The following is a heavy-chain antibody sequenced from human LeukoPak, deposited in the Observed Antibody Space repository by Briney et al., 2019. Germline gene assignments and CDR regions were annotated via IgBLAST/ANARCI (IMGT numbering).Heavy chain of an antibody. Sequence: ASVKVSCKASGYTFTSYDINWVRQATGQGLEWMGWMNPSSGNTGYAQKFQGRVTMTRNTSISTAYMELSSLRSEDTAVYYCARGIPLSGDYFYYYYYMDVWGKGTRSPSP. D-gene: IGHD4-17*01. CDR3: ARGIPLSGDYFYYYYYMDV. CDR2: MNPSSGNT. V-gene: IGHV1-8*01. CDR1: GYTFTSYD. J-gene: IGHJ6*03.